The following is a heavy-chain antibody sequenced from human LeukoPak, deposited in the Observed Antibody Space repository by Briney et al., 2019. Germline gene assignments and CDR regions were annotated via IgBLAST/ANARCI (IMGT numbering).Heavy chain of an antibody. CDR2: ISGSGGST. CDR1: GFTFSSYA. V-gene: IGHV3-23*01. Sequence: PGGSLRLSCAASGFTFSSYAMSWVRQAPGKGLEWASAISGSGGSTYYADSVKGRFTISRDNSKNTLYLQMNSLRAEDTAVYYCAKDYSSSLTGDYWGQGTLVTVSS. CDR3: AKDYSSSLTGDY. D-gene: IGHD6-13*01. J-gene: IGHJ4*02.